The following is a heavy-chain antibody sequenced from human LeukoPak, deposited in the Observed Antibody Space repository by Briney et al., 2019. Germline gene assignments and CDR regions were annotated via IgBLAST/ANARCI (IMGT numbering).Heavy chain of an antibody. V-gene: IGHV5-51*01. Sequence: GESLKISCKGSGYSFTSYWIGWVRQMPGKGLEWMGIIYPGDSDTRYSPSFQGQVTISADKSISTAYLQWSSLKASDTAMYYCARLGPKEVVTAIGSGYYYGMDVWGQGTTVTVSS. J-gene: IGHJ6*02. CDR2: IYPGDSDT. CDR3: ARLGPKEVVTAIGSGYYYGMDV. D-gene: IGHD2-21*02. CDR1: GYSFTSYW.